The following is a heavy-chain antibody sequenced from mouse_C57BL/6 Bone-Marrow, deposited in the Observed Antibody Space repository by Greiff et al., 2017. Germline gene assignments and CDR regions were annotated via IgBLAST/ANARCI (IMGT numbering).Heavy chain of an antibody. D-gene: IGHD2-4*01. V-gene: IGHV1-64*01. CDR2: IHPNSGST. J-gene: IGHJ2*01. CDR3: ARRVRLRQRWQFDV. CDR1: GYTFTRYW. Sequence: QVQLQQPGAELVKPGASVKLSCKASGYTFTRYWMHWAKQRPGQGLEWIGMIHPNSGSTNYNEKFKSQATLTGNKSSSTAYMQFSSLTSEDSAIYYCARRVRLRQRWQFDVWGQGTTLTVSS.